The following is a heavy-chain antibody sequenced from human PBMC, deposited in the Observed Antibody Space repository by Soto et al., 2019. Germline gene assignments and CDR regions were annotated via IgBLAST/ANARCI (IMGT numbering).Heavy chain of an antibody. J-gene: IGHJ5*02. V-gene: IGHV4-30-4*01. CDR2: IYYSGST. CDR3: ASQLVTAIPSGEDWFDP. D-gene: IGHD2-21*02. Sequence: PSETLSLTCTVSGGSISSGDYYWSWIRQPPGKGLEWIGCIYYSGSTYYNPSLKSRVTISVDTSKKQFSLKLSSVTAADTAVYYRASQLVTAIPSGEDWFDPWGQGTLVTVS. CDR1: GGSISSGDYY.